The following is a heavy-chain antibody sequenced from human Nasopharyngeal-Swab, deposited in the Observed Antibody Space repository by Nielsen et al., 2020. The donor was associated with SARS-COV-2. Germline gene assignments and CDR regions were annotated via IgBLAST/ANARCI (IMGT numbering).Heavy chain of an antibody. CDR3: ASSPSRGWYEYHLDN. Sequence: VRQAPGKGLEWVSVIYGGDSTYYADSVRGRFTVTRHISENTLYLQMNSLRAEDTAVNYCASSPSRGWYEYHLDNWGQGTLVTVSS. J-gene: IGHJ4*02. V-gene: IGHV3-53*04. CDR2: IYGGDST. D-gene: IGHD6-19*01.